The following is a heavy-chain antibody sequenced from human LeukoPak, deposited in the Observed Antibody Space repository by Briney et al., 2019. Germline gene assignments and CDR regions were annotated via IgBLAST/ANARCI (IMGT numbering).Heavy chain of an antibody. CDR3: ARGATGDS. CDR1: GFTFSSYW. J-gene: IGHJ4*02. Sequence: PGGSLRLSCAASGFTFSSYWMHWVRQVPGQGLVWVSRINSDGGSASYADSVKGRFTISRDNAKNTLYLQMNSLRAEDTAVYYCARGATGDSWGQGTLVTVSS. CDR2: INSDGGSA. D-gene: IGHD7-27*01. V-gene: IGHV3-74*01.